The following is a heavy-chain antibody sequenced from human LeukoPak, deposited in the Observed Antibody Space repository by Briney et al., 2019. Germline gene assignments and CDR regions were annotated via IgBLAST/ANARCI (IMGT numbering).Heavy chain of an antibody. V-gene: IGHV3-11*01. CDR2: ISSSGSTI. D-gene: IGHD5-18*01. CDR3: ASDQRYSYGSPYFDY. Sequence: GGSLRLSCAASGFTFSHYYMSWIRQAPGKGLEWVSYISSSGSTIYYADSVKGRFTISRDNAKNSLYLQMNSLRAEDTAVYYCASDQRYSYGSPYFDYWGQGTLVTVSS. J-gene: IGHJ4*02. CDR1: GFTFSHYY.